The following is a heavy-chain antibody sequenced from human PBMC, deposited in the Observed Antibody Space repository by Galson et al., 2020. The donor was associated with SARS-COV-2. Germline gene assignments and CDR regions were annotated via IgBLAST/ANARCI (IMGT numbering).Heavy chain of an antibody. V-gene: IGHV3-73*01. CDR3: TRLGYSSGWYSDY. Sequence: GGSLRLSCAASGFTFSGSAMHWVRQASGKGLEWVGRIRSKANSYATAYAASVKGRFTISRDDSKNTAYLQMNSLKTEDTAVYYCTRLGYSSGWYSDYWGQGTLVTVSS. CDR1: GFTFSGSA. CDR2: IRSKANSYAT. D-gene: IGHD6-19*01. J-gene: IGHJ4*02.